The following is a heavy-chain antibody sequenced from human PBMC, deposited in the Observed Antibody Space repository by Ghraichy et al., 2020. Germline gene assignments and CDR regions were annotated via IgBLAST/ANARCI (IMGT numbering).Heavy chain of an antibody. CDR2: IYYSGST. CDR1: GGSISSGDYY. CDR3: ARGITGDPGYYGMDV. V-gene: IGHV4-30-4*01. J-gene: IGHJ6*02. D-gene: IGHD7-27*01. Sequence: TLSLTCTVSGGSISSGDYYWSWIRQPPGKGLEWIGYIYYSGSTYYNPSLKSRVTISVDTSKNQFSLKLSSVTAADTAVYYCARGITGDPGYYGMDVWGQGTTVTVSS.